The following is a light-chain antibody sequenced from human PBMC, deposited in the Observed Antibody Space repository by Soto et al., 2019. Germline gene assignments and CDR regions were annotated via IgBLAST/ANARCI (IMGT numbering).Light chain of an antibody. V-gene: IGKV3-15*01. CDR2: GAS. J-gene: IGKJ5*01. CDR1: QSVDSN. CDR3: QQYDNWLGT. Sequence: EIVMTQSPATLSVSPGERATLSCRASQSVDSNLAWYQQKPGQPPRLLISGASTRATGFPARFSGSGSGTEFTLTICSLQSEDFPVYYCQQYDNWLGTFGQGTRLEIK.